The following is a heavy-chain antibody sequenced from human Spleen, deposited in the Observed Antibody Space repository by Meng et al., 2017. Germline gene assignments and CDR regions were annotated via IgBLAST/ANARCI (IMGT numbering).Heavy chain of an antibody. Sequence: GESLKISCAASGFTFSNYEMNWARQAPGKGLEWVSYMSSSGTTIYYADSVKGRFTISRDNAKNSLYLQMNSLRAEDTAVYYCARSYGDYINYWYFDFWGRGTLVTVSS. CDR2: MSSSGTTI. D-gene: IGHD4-17*01. CDR1: GFTFSNYE. J-gene: IGHJ2*01. V-gene: IGHV3-48*03. CDR3: ARSYGDYINYWYFDF.